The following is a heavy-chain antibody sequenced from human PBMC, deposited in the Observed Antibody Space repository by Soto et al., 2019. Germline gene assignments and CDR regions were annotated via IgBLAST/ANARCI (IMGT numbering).Heavy chain of an antibody. Sequence: GESLKISCKGSGYNFNIYWIAWVRHMPGKGLEWMGIIYPGDSDPRYSPSFQGQVTISVDKSINTAYLQWSSLKASDTAMYYCARQDGLGIYYFDYWGRGALVTVSS. J-gene: IGHJ4*01. CDR1: GYNFNIYW. D-gene: IGHD3-10*01. CDR3: ARQDGLGIYYFDY. CDR2: IYPGDSDP. V-gene: IGHV5-51*01.